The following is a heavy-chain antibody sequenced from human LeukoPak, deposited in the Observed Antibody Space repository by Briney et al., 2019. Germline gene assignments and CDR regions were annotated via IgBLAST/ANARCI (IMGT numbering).Heavy chain of an antibody. Sequence: SETLSLTCTVSGGSISSGSYYWSWIRQPAGKGLEWIGRIYTTGSTDYSSSLRSRVTISLDTSKNQFSLRLSSVTAADTAIYYCSRGGIGYYATLDYWGQGFQVTVSS. CDR2: IYTTGST. J-gene: IGHJ4*02. CDR1: GGSISSGSYY. D-gene: IGHD3-22*01. V-gene: IGHV4-61*02. CDR3: SRGGIGYYATLDY.